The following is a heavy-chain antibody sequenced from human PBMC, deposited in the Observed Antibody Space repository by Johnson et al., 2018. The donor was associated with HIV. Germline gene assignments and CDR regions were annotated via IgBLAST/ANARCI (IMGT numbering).Heavy chain of an antibody. CDR3: AKDIATTTDAFDI. V-gene: IGHV3-9*01. CDR2: IRFNSGSI. D-gene: IGHD4-17*01. J-gene: IGHJ3*02. Sequence: LVESGGGVVQRGGSLRLSCVASGFTFSSYAMHWVRQAPGKGLAWVSGIRFNSGSIGYADSVKGRFTISRENAKNSLYLQMNSLRAEDTALYYCAKDIATTTDAFDIWGQGTVVTVSS. CDR1: GFTFSSYA.